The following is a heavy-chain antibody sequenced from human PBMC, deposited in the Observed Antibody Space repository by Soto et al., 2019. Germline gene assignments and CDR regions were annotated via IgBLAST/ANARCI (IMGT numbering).Heavy chain of an antibody. D-gene: IGHD4-17*01. J-gene: IGHJ6*02. V-gene: IGHV5-51*01. CDR2: IYPGDSDT. Sequence: GESLKISCKGSGYSFTIYWIGWVRQMPGKGLEWMGIIYPGDSDTRYSPSFQGQVTISADKSISTAYPQWSSLKASDTAMYYCAXHEPGYGDYDYYYGMDVWGQGTTVTVSS. CDR3: AXHEPGYGDYDYYYGMDV. CDR1: GYSFTIYW.